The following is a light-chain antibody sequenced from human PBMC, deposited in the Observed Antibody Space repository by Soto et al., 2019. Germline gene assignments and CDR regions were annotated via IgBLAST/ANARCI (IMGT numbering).Light chain of an antibody. CDR1: ENISVW. CDR3: QQHKTYSRT. CDR2: EAS. Sequence: DIQMTHSPSTLSASVGDRVTITCRASENISVWLAWYQQKPGKAPKFLIYEASTLQSGVPSRFSGSGSGTELSLTISSLQPDDFATYYCQQHKTYSRTFGQGTKVEIK. J-gene: IGKJ1*01. V-gene: IGKV1-5*03.